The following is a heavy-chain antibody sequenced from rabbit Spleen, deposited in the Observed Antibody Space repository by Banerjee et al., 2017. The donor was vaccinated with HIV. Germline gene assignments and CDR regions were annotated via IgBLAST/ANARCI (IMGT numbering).Heavy chain of an antibody. CDR2: INIVTGKS. J-gene: IGHJ4*01. V-gene: IGHV1S45*01. D-gene: IGHD1-1*01. Sequence: EQLEESGGGLVKPEGSLTLTCKASGVSLNDKDVMCWVRQAPGKGLEWIACINIVTGKSVYASWAEGRFIMSRTSSTTVTLQMTSLTAADTATYFCARDHVSSGGYILNLWGPGTLVTVS. CDR1: GVSLNDKDV. CDR3: ARDHVSSGGYILNL.